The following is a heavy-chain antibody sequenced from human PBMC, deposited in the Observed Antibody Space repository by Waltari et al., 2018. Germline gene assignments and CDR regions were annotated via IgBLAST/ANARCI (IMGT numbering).Heavy chain of an antibody. V-gene: IGHV4-34*01. Sequence: QVQLQQWGAGLLKPSETLSLTCAVYGGSFSGYYWSWIRQPPGKGLAWIGEINTSGSTNYNPSLKSRVTISVDTSKNQFSRKLSSVTAADTAVYYWARGGASYYDILTGYYTRGNWFDPWGQGTLVTVSS. J-gene: IGHJ5*02. CDR1: GGSFSGYY. CDR3: ARGGASYYDILTGYYTRGNWFDP. CDR2: INTSGST. D-gene: IGHD3-9*01.